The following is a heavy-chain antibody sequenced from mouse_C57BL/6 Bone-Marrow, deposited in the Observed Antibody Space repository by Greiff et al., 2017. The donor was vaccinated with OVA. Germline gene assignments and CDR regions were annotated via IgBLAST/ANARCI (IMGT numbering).Heavy chain of an antibody. CDR3: ARQWITTVVAPYFDY. CDR2: ISSGGSYT. CDR1: GFTFSSYG. J-gene: IGHJ2*01. Sequence: EVQWVESGGDLVKPGGSLKLSCAASGFTFSSYGMSWVRQTPDKRLEWVATISSGGSYTYYPDSVKGRFTISRDNAKNTLYLQMSSLKSEDTAMYYCARQWITTVVAPYFDYWGQGTTLTVSS. V-gene: IGHV5-6*01. D-gene: IGHD1-1*01.